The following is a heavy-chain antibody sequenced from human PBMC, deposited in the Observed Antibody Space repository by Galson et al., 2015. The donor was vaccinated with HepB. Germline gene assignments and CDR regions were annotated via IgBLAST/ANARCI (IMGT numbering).Heavy chain of an antibody. J-gene: IGHJ4*02. V-gene: IGHV3-33*01. CDR3: ARDLGFGLDY. Sequence: SLRLSCAASRFTFSSYGMYWVRQAPGKGLEWVAVIWYDGSIEYYRDSVRGRFTLSRDNSRNTLYLHMSSLRAEDTAVYYCARDLGFGLDYWGQGTLVTVSS. CDR2: IWYDGSIE. CDR1: RFTFSSYG. D-gene: IGHD3-16*01.